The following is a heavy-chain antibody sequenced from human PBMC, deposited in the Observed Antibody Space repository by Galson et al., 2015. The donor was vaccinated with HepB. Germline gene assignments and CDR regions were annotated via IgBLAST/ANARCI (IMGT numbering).Heavy chain of an antibody. CDR3: ARWGSGYDYGFDY. J-gene: IGHJ4*02. CDR2: IIPILGIA. D-gene: IGHD5-12*01. CDR1: GGTFSSYT. V-gene: IGHV1-69*02. Sequence: SVKVSCKASGGTFSSYTISWVRQAPGQGLEWMGRIIPILGIANYAQKFQGRVTITADKSTSTAYMELSSLRSEDTAVYYCARWGSGYDYGFDYWGQGTLVTVSS.